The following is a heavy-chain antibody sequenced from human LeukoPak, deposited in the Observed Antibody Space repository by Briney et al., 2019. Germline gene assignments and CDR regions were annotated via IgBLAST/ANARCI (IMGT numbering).Heavy chain of an antibody. CDR3: AREKNDFWSGYYYYYMDV. CDR2: ISSSSSTI. J-gene: IGHJ6*03. CDR1: GFTFSSYS. D-gene: IGHD3-3*01. V-gene: IGHV3-48*04. Sequence: PGGSLRLSCAASGFTFSSYSMNWVRQAPGKGLEWVSYISSSSSTIYYADSVKGRFTISRDNAKNSLYLQMNSLRAEDTALYYCAREKNDFWSGYYYYYMDVWGKGTTVTVSS.